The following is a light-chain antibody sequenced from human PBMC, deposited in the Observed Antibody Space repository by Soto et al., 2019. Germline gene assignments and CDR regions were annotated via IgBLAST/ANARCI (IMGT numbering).Light chain of an antibody. CDR1: QSVINY. V-gene: IGKV3-11*01. CDR2: DAS. J-gene: IGKJ2*01. CDR3: QQRSNWPRT. Sequence: EIVLTQSPATLSLSPGERATLSCRASQSVINYIAWYQQKPGQAPRLLISDASNRATGIPVRFSGSGSGTDFTLTISSLEPEDFAVYYCQQRSNWPRTFGQGTKVEIK.